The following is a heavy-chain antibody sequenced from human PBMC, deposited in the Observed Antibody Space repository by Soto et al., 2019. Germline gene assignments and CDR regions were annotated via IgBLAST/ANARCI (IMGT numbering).Heavy chain of an antibody. CDR1: GGFVSIGSYY. CDR3: ARVERGTATTVVDAFDI. D-gene: IGHD1-1*01. CDR2: MSHSGGT. J-gene: IGHJ3*02. Sequence: QVRLQQWGAGLLKPSETLSLTCAVYGGFVSIGSYYWSWIQQPPGKRLEWIGEMSHSGGTHYNPSLKSRVTISVDTSKNQFSLKMSSVTAADTALYYCARVERGTATTVVDAFDIWGPGTMVTVSS. V-gene: IGHV4-34*01.